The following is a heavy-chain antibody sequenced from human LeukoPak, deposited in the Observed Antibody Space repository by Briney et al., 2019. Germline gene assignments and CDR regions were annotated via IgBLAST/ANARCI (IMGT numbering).Heavy chain of an antibody. Sequence: SETLSLTCTVSGGSISSYYWSWIRQPPGKGLEWIGYIYYSGSTNYNPSLKSRVTISVDTSKNQFSLKLSSVTAADTAVYYCARRVDYWGQGTLVTVSS. J-gene: IGHJ4*02. V-gene: IGHV4-59*01. CDR3: ARRVDY. CDR1: GGSISSYY. CDR2: IYYSGST.